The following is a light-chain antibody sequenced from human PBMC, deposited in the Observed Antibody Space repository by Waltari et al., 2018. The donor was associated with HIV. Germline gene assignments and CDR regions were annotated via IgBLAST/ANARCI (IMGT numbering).Light chain of an antibody. CDR2: GAS. J-gene: IGKJ1*01. Sequence: EIVMTQSPATLSVSPGEKVTLSCRASQSVSSNLAWYQQKPGQAPGLLIYGASTRAAGIPARFSGSGAGREFTLSISSLQPEDFAVYYCQQYHNWPRTFGQGTKVEI. CDR3: QQYHNWPRT. CDR1: QSVSSN. V-gene: IGKV3-15*01.